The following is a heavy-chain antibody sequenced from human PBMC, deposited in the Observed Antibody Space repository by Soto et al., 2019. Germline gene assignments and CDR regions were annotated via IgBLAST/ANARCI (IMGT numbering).Heavy chain of an antibody. Sequence: SETLSLTCTVSGGSIGSGVYYWSWIRQHPGKGLEWIGYIYYSGSTYYNPSLKSRVTISVDTSKNQFSLKLSSVTAADTAVYYCARTGITMVRGPYGMDVWGQGTTVTVSS. V-gene: IGHV4-31*03. CDR1: GGSIGSGVYY. CDR3: ARTGITMVRGPYGMDV. D-gene: IGHD3-10*01. CDR2: IYYSGST. J-gene: IGHJ6*02.